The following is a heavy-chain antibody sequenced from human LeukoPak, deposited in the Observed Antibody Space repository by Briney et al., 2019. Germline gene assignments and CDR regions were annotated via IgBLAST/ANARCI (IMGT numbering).Heavy chain of an antibody. D-gene: IGHD5-12*01. CDR2: IKEDGRQK. CDR1: GFTFSSYW. J-gene: IGHJ4*02. Sequence: GGSLRLSCAASGFTFSSYWMSWVRQAPGKGLEWVANIKEDGRQKYYVDSVKGRFTISRDNAKNSLYLQMNSLRAEDTAVYYCARDRWGYSYGGDWGQGTLVTVSS. V-gene: IGHV3-7*01. CDR3: ARDRWGYSYGGD.